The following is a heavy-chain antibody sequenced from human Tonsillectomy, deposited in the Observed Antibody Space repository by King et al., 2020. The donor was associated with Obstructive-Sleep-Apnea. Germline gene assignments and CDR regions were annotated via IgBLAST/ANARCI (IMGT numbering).Heavy chain of an antibody. CDR1: GFTFSSYG. CDR3: AKDIMITFGGVNGMDV. D-gene: IGHD3-16*01. CDR2: ISYDGSNK. Sequence: VQLVESGGGVVQPGRSLRLSCAASGFTFSSYGMHWVRQAPGKGLEWVAVISYDGSNKYYADSVKGRFTISRDNSKNTLYLQMKSLRAEDTAVYYCAKDIMITFGGVNGMDVWGQGTTVTVSS. J-gene: IGHJ6*02. V-gene: IGHV3-30*18.